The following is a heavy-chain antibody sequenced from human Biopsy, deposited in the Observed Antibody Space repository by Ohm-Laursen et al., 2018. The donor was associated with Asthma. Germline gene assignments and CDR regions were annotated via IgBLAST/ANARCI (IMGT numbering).Heavy chain of an antibody. CDR2: IKHDGSEK. J-gene: IGHJ1*01. CDR3: ARTFHFWSPYHAEHYQL. CDR1: GFTVGDYW. V-gene: IGHV3-7*01. D-gene: IGHD3-3*02. Sequence: SLRLSCSAPGFTVGDYWMSWVRQVPGKGLEWVANIKHDGSEKNHVDSLKGRFTISRDNAKNSLSLQLNSLRAEDTAVYYCARTFHFWSPYHAEHYQLWGQGTLVTVSS.